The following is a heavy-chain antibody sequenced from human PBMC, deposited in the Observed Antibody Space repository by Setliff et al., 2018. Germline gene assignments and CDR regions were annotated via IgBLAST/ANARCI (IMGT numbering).Heavy chain of an antibody. CDR1: GYSFTIYG. J-gene: IGHJ4*02. Sequence: GASVKVSCKASGYSFTIYGISWVRQAPGQGLEWMGWISAYNGNTNYAQKLQGRVTMTTDTSTRTAYMELRSLRPDDTAVYYCAREVLSTVVAWDYWGQGTLVTVSS. D-gene: IGHD4-17*01. CDR3: AREVLSTVVAWDY. CDR2: ISAYNGNT. V-gene: IGHV1-18*01.